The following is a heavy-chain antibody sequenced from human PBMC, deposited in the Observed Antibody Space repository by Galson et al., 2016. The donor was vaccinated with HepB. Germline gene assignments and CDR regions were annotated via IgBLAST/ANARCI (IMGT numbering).Heavy chain of an antibody. D-gene: IGHD6-19*01. CDR3: SRLGEGIGWYVHH. V-gene: IGHV3-23*01. J-gene: IGHJ1*01. CDR2: LSDTGTRR. Sequence: LSWVRQAPGEGLEWVATLSDTGTRRDYADSVKGRFTIARDRSKNTLDVQMNSLRPEDTGVYYCSRLGEGIGWYVHHRGQGTLVT.